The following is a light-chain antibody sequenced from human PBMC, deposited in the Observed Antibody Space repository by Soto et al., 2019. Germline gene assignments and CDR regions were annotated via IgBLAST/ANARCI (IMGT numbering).Light chain of an antibody. CDR1: HSVSSSY. CDR3: QQYGSSPLT. V-gene: IGKV3-20*01. J-gene: IGKJ4*01. Sequence: EIVLTQSPGTLSFSPGERATLSCRAGHSVSSSYLAWYQQKPGQAPRLLIDGASSRATGIPDRFSGSGSGTDFTLTVSRLEPEDFAVYFCQQYGSSPLTFGGGTKVDI. CDR2: GAS.